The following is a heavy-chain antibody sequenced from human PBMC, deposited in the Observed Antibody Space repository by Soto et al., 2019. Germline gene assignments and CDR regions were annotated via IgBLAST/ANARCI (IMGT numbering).Heavy chain of an antibody. CDR1: GGSIGRYA. V-gene: IGHV1-69*05. J-gene: IGHJ6*02. CDR3: ARDISRRQTYYGMDV. Sequence: SLEVSWQCSGGSIGRYAMSSVRQDPGQGLEWMGGIIPIFGTANYAETFHGRITITTDTSTSTLFMELSSLRSDDTAVYFCARDISRRQTYYGMDVWGQGTTVTVSS. CDR2: IIPIFGTA. D-gene: IGHD2-21*01.